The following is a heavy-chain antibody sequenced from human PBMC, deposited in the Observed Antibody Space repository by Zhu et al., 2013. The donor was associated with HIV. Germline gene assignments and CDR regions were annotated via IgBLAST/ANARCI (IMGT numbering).Heavy chain of an antibody. CDR2: ISGSGGST. J-gene: IGHJ5*02. CDR1: GFTFSNYA. D-gene: IGHD3-22*01. V-gene: IGHV3-23*01. Sequence: EVQLLESGGGLVQPGGSLRLSCEASGFTFSNYAMSWVRQAPGKGLEWVSAISGSGGSTYYADSVKGRFTISRDNSKNTLYLQMNSLRAEDTAVYYCAKGEYYYDIRGHFDPWGQGTLVTVSS. CDR3: AKGEYYYDIRGHFDP.